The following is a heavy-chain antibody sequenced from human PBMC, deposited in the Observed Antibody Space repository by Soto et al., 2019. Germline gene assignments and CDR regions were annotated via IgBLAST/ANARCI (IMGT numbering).Heavy chain of an antibody. V-gene: IGHV3-23*01. J-gene: IGHJ4*02. Sequence: GGSLRLSCVASGFTFSHYTLNCVRRAPGKGLEWVSTISDRPTGHTHYAESVRGRFTISRDDSRDTVFLQMDSLRAEDTAVYYCTPRMPAHFDYWGQGVFVTFSS. CDR2: ISDRPTGHT. D-gene: IGHD2-2*01. CDR3: TPRMPAHFDY. CDR1: GFTFSHYT.